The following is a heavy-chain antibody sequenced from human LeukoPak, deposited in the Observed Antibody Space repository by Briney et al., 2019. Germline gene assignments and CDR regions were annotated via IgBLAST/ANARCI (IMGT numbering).Heavy chain of an antibody. Sequence: GASVKVSCKASGYTFTGYYMHWVRQAPGQGLEWMGWINPNSGGTNYAQKFQGWVTMTRDTSISTAYMELSRLRSDDTAVYYCARAYDFRKGNWFDPWGQGTLVTVSS. J-gene: IGHJ5*02. V-gene: IGHV1-2*04. D-gene: IGHD3-3*01. CDR1: GYTFTGYY. CDR2: INPNSGGT. CDR3: ARAYDFRKGNWFDP.